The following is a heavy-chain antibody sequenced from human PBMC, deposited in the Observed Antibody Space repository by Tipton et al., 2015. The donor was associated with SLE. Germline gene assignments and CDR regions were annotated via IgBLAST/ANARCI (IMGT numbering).Heavy chain of an antibody. D-gene: IGHD7-27*01. J-gene: IGHJ3*02. CDR3: ARVGAGEAFDI. CDR1: GGSISSSSYY. V-gene: IGHV4-39*07. CDR2: LYYSGST. Sequence: LRLSCTVSGGSISSSSYYWGWIRQPPGKGLEWIGSLYYSGSTYYNPSRQSRVTISVDTSKNQFSLKLSSVTAADTAVYYCARVGAGEAFDIWGQGTMVTVSS.